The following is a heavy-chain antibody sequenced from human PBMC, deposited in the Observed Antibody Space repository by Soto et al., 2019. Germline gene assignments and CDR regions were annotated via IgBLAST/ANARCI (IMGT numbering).Heavy chain of an antibody. J-gene: IGHJ4*02. V-gene: IGHV3-23*01. CDR1: GFTFSSYA. Sequence: GGSLRLSCAASGFTFSSYAMSWVRQAPGKGLEWVSALSGSCIRTYYADTVKGRFTISRDNSRNTLYLQMNSLRAEDTAVYYCATSYDSSGYDYWGQGTLVTVSS. D-gene: IGHD3-22*01. CDR2: LSGSCIRT. CDR3: ATSYDSSGYDY.